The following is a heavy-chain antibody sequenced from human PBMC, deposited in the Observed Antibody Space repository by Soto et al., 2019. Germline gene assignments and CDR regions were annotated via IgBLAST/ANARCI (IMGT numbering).Heavy chain of an antibody. CDR1: GGSFSGYY. V-gene: IGHV4-34*01. Sequence: QVQLQQWGAGLSKPSETPSLTCAVYGGSFSGYYWSWIRQPSGKGLEWIGEINHSGSTNYNPSLKSRVTISVDTSKNQFSLKLSSVTAADTAVYYCASVGTDCSGGSCYQNAEYFQHWGLGTLVTVSS. J-gene: IGHJ1*01. D-gene: IGHD2-15*01. CDR3: ASVGTDCSGGSCYQNAEYFQH. CDR2: INHSGST.